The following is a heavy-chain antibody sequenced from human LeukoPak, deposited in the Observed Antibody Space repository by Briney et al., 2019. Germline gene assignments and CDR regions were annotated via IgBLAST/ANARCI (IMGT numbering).Heavy chain of an antibody. Sequence: GGSLRLSCAASGFTFSSYSMNWVRQAPVKGLEWVSSITSSSNYIYYADSVKGRFTISRDNAKNSLYLQMNSLRAEDTAVYYCARDVEAMAAAGGGVDYWGQGTLVTVSS. D-gene: IGHD6-13*01. CDR2: ITSSSNYI. J-gene: IGHJ4*02. CDR3: ARDVEAMAAAGGGVDY. CDR1: GFTFSSYS. V-gene: IGHV3-21*01.